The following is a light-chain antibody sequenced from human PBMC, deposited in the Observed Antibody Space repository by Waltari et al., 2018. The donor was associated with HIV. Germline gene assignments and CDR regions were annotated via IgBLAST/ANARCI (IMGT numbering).Light chain of an antibody. Sequence: QSVLTQPPSASGTLGQRVTISCSGSNSNIGSSTVNWYQQFSGTAPKLLIYNNNQRPAGVPDRFSGSKSGTSASLAISGLQSEDEADYYCAAWDDSVRGRVVFGGGTKLTVL. CDR1: NSNIGSST. J-gene: IGLJ2*01. V-gene: IGLV1-44*01. CDR2: NNN. CDR3: AAWDDSVRGRVV.